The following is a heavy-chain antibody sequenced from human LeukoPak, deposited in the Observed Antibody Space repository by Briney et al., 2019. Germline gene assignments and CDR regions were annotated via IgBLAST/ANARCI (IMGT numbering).Heavy chain of an antibody. V-gene: IGHV4-61*08. J-gene: IGHJ4*02. CDR2: IYYSGST. D-gene: IGHD3-22*01. Sequence: SETLSLTCSVSGDSISNNDYYWDWIRQPPGKGLEWIGYIYYSGSTNYNPSLKSRVTISVDTSKNQFSLKLSSVTAADTAVYYCARGGYYYPFDYWGQGTLVTVSS. CDR1: GDSISNNDYY. CDR3: ARGGYYYPFDY.